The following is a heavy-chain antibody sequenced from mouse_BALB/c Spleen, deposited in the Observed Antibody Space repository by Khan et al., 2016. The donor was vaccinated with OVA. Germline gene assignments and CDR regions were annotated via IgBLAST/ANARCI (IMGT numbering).Heavy chain of an antibody. J-gene: IGHJ3*01. CDR3: ARLAYYYNSEGFAY. CDR1: GFTFSTFG. CDR2: FNTGGFYT. Sequence: EVELVESGGDLVKPGGSLKLSCATSGFTFSTFGMSWVRQSPDRRLEWVATFNTGGFYTFYPDIVKGRFTISRDNAKSTLYLQMSSLKSEDTAIYYCARLAYYYNSEGFAYWGQGTLVTVSA. D-gene: IGHD1-1*01. V-gene: IGHV5-6*01.